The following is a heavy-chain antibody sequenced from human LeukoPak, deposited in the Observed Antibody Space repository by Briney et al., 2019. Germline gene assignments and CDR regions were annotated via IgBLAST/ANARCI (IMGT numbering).Heavy chain of an antibody. CDR3: ARVGFGYSSFRGSPGTYYFDY. D-gene: IGHD6-19*01. CDR2: IKTDGSEK. J-gene: IGHJ4*02. Sequence: GGSLRLSCEASRFTFSNYWMGWVRQAPGKGLQWVANIKTDGSEKYYVDSVKGRFTISRDNAKNSLYLQMNSLRAEDTAVYYCARVGFGYSSFRGSPGTYYFDYWGQGTLVTVSS. CDR1: RFTFSNYW. V-gene: IGHV3-7*03.